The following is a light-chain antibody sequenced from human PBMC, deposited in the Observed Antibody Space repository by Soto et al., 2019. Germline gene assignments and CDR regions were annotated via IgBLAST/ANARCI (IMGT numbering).Light chain of an antibody. CDR3: QQYGSSPPYT. J-gene: IGKJ2*01. Sequence: EIVLTQSPATLSLSAGERATLSCRASQSVSTYLAWYQQKPGQAPRLLIYDASNRATGIPARFSGSRSGTDFTLSISRLEPEDCAVYYCQQYGSSPPYTFGQGTKLEIK. CDR1: QSVSTY. V-gene: IGKV3-20*01. CDR2: DAS.